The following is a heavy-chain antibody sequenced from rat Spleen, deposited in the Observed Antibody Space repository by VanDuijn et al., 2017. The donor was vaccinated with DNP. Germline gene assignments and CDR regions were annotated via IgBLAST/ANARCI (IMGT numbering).Heavy chain of an antibody. Sequence: EVQLVESGGGLVQPGRSMKLSCAASGFTFSHYYMAWVRQAPTKGLEWVASISTGGGNTYYRDSVEGRFIISSDNAKSNLYLQMDSLRSEETYTYFCTRHAEVHLRYAMDAWGQGTSVTVSS. V-gene: IGHV5S11*01. CDR1: GFTFSHYY. CDR2: ISTGGGNT. D-gene: IGHD1-5*01. J-gene: IGHJ4*01. CDR3: TRHAEVHLRYAMDA.